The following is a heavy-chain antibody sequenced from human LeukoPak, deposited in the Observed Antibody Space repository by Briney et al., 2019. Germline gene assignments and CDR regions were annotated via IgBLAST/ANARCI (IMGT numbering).Heavy chain of an antibody. CDR3: ARVISGLGDAFDI. Sequence: GGSLRLSCAASGFTFSSYAMSWVRQAPGKGLEWVSAISGSGGSTYYADSVKGRFTISRDNAKNSLYLQMDSLRAEDTAVYYCARVISGLGDAFDIWGQGTMVTVSS. J-gene: IGHJ3*02. V-gene: IGHV3-23*01. CDR1: GFTFSSYA. CDR2: ISGSGGST. D-gene: IGHD3/OR15-3a*01.